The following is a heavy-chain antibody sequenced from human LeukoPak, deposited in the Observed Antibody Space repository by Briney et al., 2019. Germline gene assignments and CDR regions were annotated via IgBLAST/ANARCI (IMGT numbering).Heavy chain of an antibody. Sequence: SGGSLRLSCAASGFTFSSYEMNWVRQAPGKGLEWVSYISVSGRTIYYADSVKGRFTISRDNAKNTLYLQMNSLRAEDTAVYYCARDPTGSIDYWGQGVLVTVSS. J-gene: IGHJ4*02. D-gene: IGHD3-9*01. CDR3: ARDPTGSIDY. CDR2: ISVSGRTI. V-gene: IGHV3-48*03. CDR1: GFTFSSYE.